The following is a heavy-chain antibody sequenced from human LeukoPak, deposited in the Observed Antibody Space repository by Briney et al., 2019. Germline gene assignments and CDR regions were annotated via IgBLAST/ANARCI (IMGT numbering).Heavy chain of an antibody. Sequence: GGSLRLSCAASRFTFSSHAMNWVRQAPGKGLEWVSSISGSGGITYYADSVKGRFTISRDNSKNTLYLQMNSLRVEDTAVYYCARTEVGTTTDHFDYWGQGTLVTVSS. V-gene: IGHV3-23*01. D-gene: IGHD1-26*01. CDR2: ISGSGGIT. J-gene: IGHJ4*02. CDR3: ARTEVGTTTDHFDY. CDR1: RFTFSSHA.